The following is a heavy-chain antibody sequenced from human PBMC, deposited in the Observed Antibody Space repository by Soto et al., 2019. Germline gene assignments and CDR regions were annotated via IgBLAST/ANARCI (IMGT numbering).Heavy chain of an antibody. V-gene: IGHV2-5*02. D-gene: IGHD1-26*01. CDR1: GFSFSTTGVV. CDR2: VYWDDDK. CDR3: VYRPEPTRGGYYLDY. J-gene: IGHJ4*02. Sequence: SGPTLVNPTQTLTLTCSFSGFSFSTTGVVVGGLRQPPGKALELLALVYWDDDKRYSPSLKTSLTITKDTSKNQVVLAMTNMDPVDTATYYCVYRPEPTRGGYYLDYWGQ.